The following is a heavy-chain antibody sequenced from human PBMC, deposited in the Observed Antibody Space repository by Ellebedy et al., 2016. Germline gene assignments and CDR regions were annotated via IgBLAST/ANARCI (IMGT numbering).Heavy chain of an antibody. D-gene: IGHD3-10*01. V-gene: IGHV5-51*01. CDR1: EYSFTSFY. CDR2: IHPGDSDT. Sequence: GESLKISXQGSEYSFTSFYIGWVRQIPGKGLEWMRIIHPGDSDTRYNPSFQGQVTISADKSISTAYLQWSSLKASDTAMYYCARPPYVGSGTTERDYWGQGTLVTVSS. CDR3: ARPPYVGSGTTERDY. J-gene: IGHJ4*02.